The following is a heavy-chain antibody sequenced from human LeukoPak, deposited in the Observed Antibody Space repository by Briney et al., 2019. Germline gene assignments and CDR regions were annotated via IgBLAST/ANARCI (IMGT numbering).Heavy chain of an antibody. CDR1: GFTVSSNY. J-gene: IGHJ6*03. CDR3: ARVAYDFGYYYYYMDV. D-gene: IGHD3-3*01. V-gene: IGHV3-53*01. Sequence: GGSLRLSCAASGFTVSSNYMSWVRQAPGKGLEWVSVIYSGGSTYYADSVKGRFTISRDNSKNTLYLQMNSLRAEDTAVYYCARVAYDFGYYYYYMDVWGKGTTVTVSS. CDR2: IYSGGST.